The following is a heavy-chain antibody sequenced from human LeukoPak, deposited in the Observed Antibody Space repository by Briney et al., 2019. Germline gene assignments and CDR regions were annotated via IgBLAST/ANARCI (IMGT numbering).Heavy chain of an antibody. J-gene: IGHJ4*02. V-gene: IGHV4-59*08. D-gene: IGHD5-12*01. Sequence: PSETLSLTCTVSGGSISGSYWSWIRQPPGKGLEWIGYIYYSGSTNYSPSLKSRVTISVDTSKNQFSLKLSSVTAADTAVYYCARQGYSAYEILDYWGQGTLVTVSS. CDR1: GGSISGSY. CDR3: ARQGYSAYEILDY. CDR2: IYYSGST.